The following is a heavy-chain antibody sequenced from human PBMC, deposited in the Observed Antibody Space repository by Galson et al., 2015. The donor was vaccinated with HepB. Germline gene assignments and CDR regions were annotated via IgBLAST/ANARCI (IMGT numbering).Heavy chain of an antibody. J-gene: IGHJ6*02. D-gene: IGHD6-13*01. V-gene: IGHV1-69*13. Sequence: SVKVSCKASGDTFSSYGISWVRQAPGQGLEWMGGIIPIFGTTSYAQKFQGRVTITADESSSSAYMELTSLRSEDTAVYYCARDWQAKYSRYLNMGEMDVWGQGTTVTVSS. CDR1: GDTFSSYG. CDR3: ARDWQAKYSRYLNMGEMDV. CDR2: IIPIFGTT.